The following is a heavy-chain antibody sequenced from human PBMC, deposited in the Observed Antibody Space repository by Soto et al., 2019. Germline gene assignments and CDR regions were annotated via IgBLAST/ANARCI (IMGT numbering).Heavy chain of an antibody. V-gene: IGHV4-39*07. J-gene: IGHJ6*02. CDR1: GGSINSRSYS. CDR2: FYNSGST. CDR3: ATNSYYSLGV. Sequence: PSETLSLTCSVSGGSINSRSYSWGWIRQPPGKGLEWIGTFYNSGSTNYNPSLKSRVTVSVDKSMNQFSLKLTSVTAADTAVYYCATNSYYSLGVWGQGTTVTVSS.